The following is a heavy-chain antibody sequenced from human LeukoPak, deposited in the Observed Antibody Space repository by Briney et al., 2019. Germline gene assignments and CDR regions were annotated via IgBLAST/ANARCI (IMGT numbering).Heavy chain of an antibody. CDR3: ARGRPRIVVVVAATRRGFGFDP. J-gene: IGHJ5*02. V-gene: IGHV4-38-2*01. CDR2: INHSGST. D-gene: IGHD2-15*01. Sequence: SETLSLTCAVSGYSISSGYYWGWIRQPPGKGLEWIGEINHSGSTNYNPSLKSRVTISVDTSKNQFSLKLSSVTAADTAVYYCARGRPRIVVVVAATRRGFGFDPWGQGTLVTVSS. CDR1: GYSISSGYY.